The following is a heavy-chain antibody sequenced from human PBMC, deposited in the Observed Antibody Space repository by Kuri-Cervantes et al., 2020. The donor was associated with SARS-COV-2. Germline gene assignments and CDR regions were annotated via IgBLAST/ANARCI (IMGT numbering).Heavy chain of an antibody. CDR1: GYSISSGYY. J-gene: IGHJ3*02. Sequence: SETLSLTCAVSGYSISSGYYWGWIRQPPGKGLEWIGYIYDSGSTKYSGSTNYNPSLKSRVTISVDTSKNQFSLKLSSVTAADPAVYYCARAPVSAFDIWGQGTMVTVSS. CDR3: ARAPVSAFDI. V-gene: IGHV4-61*01. CDR2: IYDSGSTKYSGST.